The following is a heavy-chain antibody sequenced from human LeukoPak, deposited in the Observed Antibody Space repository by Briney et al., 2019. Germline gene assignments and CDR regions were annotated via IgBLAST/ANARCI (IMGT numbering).Heavy chain of an antibody. Sequence: PGGSLRLSRAASGFTFSSYSMNWVRQAPGKGLEWVSSISSSSSYIYYADSVKGRFTISRDNAKNSLYLQMNSLRAEDTAVYYCARERSIAEFDPWGQGTLVTVSS. CDR2: ISSSSSYI. CDR3: ARERSIAEFDP. J-gene: IGHJ5*02. V-gene: IGHV3-21*01. D-gene: IGHD6-6*01. CDR1: GFTFSSYS.